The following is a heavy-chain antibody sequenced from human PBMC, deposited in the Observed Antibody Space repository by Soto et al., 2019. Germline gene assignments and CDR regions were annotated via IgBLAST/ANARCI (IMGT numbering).Heavy chain of an antibody. CDR3: ARHIPGCRTSCSFDY. D-gene: IGHD2-2*01. CDR1: GFTFSSYS. CDR2: ISSTGGTI. Sequence: EVQLVESGGGLVQPGGSLRLSCAASGFTFSSYSMNWVRQAPGKGLEWVSYISSTGGTIYYADSVKGRFTISRDNAKNSLYLQVKRLRAEDRAVYYGARHIPGCRTSCSFDYWGQGTMVTVSS. J-gene: IGHJ4*02. V-gene: IGHV3-48*01.